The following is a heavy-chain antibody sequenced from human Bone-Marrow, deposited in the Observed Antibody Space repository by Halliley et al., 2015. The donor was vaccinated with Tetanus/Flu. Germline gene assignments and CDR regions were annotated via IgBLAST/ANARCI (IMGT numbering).Heavy chain of an antibody. J-gene: IGHJ4*02. D-gene: IGHD3-10*01. V-gene: IGHV3-23*01. CDR1: GFNFNNHA. Sequence: SLRLSCAASGFNFNNHAMAWIRQAPGGGLEVASAMSWSGTSIYYADSVRGRFAISRDNSKNALYLQMNSLRAEDTAVYYCAKDRDYYYGSGSSFDQWGQGAPVTVSS. CDR3: AKDRDYYYGSGSSFDQ. CDR2: MSWSGTSI.